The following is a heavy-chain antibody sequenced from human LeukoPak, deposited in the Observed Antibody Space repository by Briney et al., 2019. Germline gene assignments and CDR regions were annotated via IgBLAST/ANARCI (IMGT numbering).Heavy chain of an antibody. Sequence: SETLSLTCAVYGGSFSGYYWSWIRQPPGKGLEWIGEINHSGSTNYNPSLKSRVTISVDTSKNQFSLKLSSVTAADTAVYYCARHRSYYDILTGYYPNNWFDPWGQGTLVTVSS. J-gene: IGHJ5*02. CDR2: INHSGST. CDR3: ARHRSYYDILTGYYPNNWFDP. D-gene: IGHD3-9*01. V-gene: IGHV4-34*01. CDR1: GGSFSGYY.